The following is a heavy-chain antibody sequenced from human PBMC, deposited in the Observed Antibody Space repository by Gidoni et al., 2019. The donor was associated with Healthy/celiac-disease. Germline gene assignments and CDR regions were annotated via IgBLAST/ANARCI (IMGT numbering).Heavy chain of an antibody. CDR1: GFSFSRYA. CDR3: AKDSAYTSGIYAYFDY. J-gene: IGHJ4*02. D-gene: IGHD3-3*01. V-gene: IGHV3-23*01. CDR2: ISGSGGST. Sequence: EVQLLESGGGLVQPGVSLRLSCAASGFSFSRYAMCWLLQAPGKGLEWVSAISGSGGSTYYADSVKGRFTISRDNSKNTLYLQMNSLRAEDTAVYYCAKDSAYTSGIYAYFDYWGRGTLVTVSS.